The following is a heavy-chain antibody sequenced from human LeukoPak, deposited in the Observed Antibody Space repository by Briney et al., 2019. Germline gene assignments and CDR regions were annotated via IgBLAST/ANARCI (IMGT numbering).Heavy chain of an antibody. D-gene: IGHD4-23*01. CDR2: INPSGGST. CDR1: GYNFTSYF. Sequence: ASVKVSCKASGYNFTSYFIHWVRQAPGQGLEWMGIINPSGGSTNYAQKFQGRVTMTRDTSTSTVYMELSSLRSEDTAVYYCATAKFGGNSYFDYWGQGTLVTVSS. CDR3: ATAKFGGNSYFDY. V-gene: IGHV1-46*01. J-gene: IGHJ4*02.